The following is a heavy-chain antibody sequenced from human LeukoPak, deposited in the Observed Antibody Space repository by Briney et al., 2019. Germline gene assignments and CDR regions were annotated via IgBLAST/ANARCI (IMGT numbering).Heavy chain of an antibody. CDR1: GFTFSSYA. Sequence: PGGSLRLSCAASGFTFSSYAMHWVRQAPGKGLEYVSAISSNGGSTYYANSVKGRFTISRDNSKNTPYLQMGSLRAEDMAVYYCARGEWELPHFDYWGQGTLVTVSS. V-gene: IGHV3-64*01. J-gene: IGHJ4*02. CDR2: ISSNGGST. CDR3: ARGEWELPHFDY. D-gene: IGHD1-26*01.